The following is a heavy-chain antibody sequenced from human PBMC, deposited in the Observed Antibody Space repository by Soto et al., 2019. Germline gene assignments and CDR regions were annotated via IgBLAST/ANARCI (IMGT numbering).Heavy chain of an antibody. V-gene: IGHV3-30-3*01. CDR1: GFTFSSYA. CDR2: ISYDGSNK. J-gene: IGHJ4*02. Sequence: QVQLVESGGGVVQPGRSLRLSCAASGFTFSSYAMHWVRPAPGKGLEWVAVISYDGSNKYYADSVKGRFTISRDNSKNTLYLQMNSLRAEDTAVYYCARGSQAQYYFDYWGQGTLVTVSS. CDR3: ARGSQAQYYFDY. D-gene: IGHD4-4*01.